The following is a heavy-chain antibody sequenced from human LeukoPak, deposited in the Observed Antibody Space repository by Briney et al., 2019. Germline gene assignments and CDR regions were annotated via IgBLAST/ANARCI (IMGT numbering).Heavy chain of an antibody. Sequence: VASVKVSCKASGGTFSSYAISWVRQAPGQGLEWMGGIIPIFGTANYAQKFQGRVTITADESTSTAYMELSSLRSEDTAAYYCARGSVDYGGNTRVTEFDYWGQGTLVTVSS. D-gene: IGHD4-23*01. CDR3: ARGSVDYGGNTRVTEFDY. V-gene: IGHV1-69*13. J-gene: IGHJ4*02. CDR1: GGTFSSYA. CDR2: IIPIFGTA.